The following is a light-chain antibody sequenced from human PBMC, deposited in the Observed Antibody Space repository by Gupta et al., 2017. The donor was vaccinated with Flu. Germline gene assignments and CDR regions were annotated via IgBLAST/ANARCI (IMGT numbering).Light chain of an antibody. J-gene: IGLJ1*01. Sequence: QSALTQPASVSGSPGHSITISCTGTSSDVGNSDYVSWYQQDPGKAPKLLIYDVSNRPSGVSSRFSGSKSGNTASLTISGLQAEDEAEYYCSSYTSTTNVYVFGTGTKVTVL. CDR3: SSYTSTTNVYV. V-gene: IGLV2-14*01. CDR1: SSDVGNSDY. CDR2: DVS.